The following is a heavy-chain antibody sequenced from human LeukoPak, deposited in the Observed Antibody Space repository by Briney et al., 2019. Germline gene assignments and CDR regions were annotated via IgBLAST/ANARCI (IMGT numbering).Heavy chain of an antibody. CDR1: GFTFSSYW. J-gene: IGHJ3*02. Sequence: GGSLRLSCAASGFTFSSYWMHWVRQAPGKGLVGVSRINSDGSRTTYADSVKGRFTISRDNAKNTLYLQMNSLRAEDTAVYYCARELGFWSGYYNAFDIWGEGTMVTVSS. D-gene: IGHD3-3*01. V-gene: IGHV3-74*01. CDR3: ARELGFWSGYYNAFDI. CDR2: INSDGSRT.